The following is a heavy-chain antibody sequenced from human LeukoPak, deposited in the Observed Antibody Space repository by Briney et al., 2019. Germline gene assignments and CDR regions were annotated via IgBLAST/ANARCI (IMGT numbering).Heavy chain of an antibody. V-gene: IGHV4-34*01. CDR3: ARGERWLQFVPFDY. CDR1: GGSFSGYY. Sequence: PSETLSLTCAVYGGSFSGYYWSWIRQPPGKGLEWIGEINHSGSTNYNPSLKSRVTISVDTSKNQFSLKLSSVTAADTAVYYCARGERWLQFVPFDYWGQGTLVTVSS. J-gene: IGHJ4*02. CDR2: INHSGST. D-gene: IGHD5-24*01.